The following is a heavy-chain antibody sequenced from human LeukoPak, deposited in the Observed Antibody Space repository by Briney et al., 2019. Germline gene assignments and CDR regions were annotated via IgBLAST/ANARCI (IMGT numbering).Heavy chain of an antibody. CDR3: ARTVSSIAVAGSAFDI. CDR2: ICYSGST. V-gene: IGHV4-59*01. D-gene: IGHD6-19*01. J-gene: IGHJ3*02. CDR1: GGSISSYY. Sequence: SETLSLTCTVSGGSISSYYWSWIRQPPGKGLEWIGYICYSGSTNYNPSLKSRVTISVDTSKNQFSLKLSSVTAADTAVYYCARTVSSIAVAGSAFDIWGQGTMVTVSS.